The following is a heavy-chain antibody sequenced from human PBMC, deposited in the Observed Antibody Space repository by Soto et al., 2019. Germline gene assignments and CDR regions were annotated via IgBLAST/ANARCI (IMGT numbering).Heavy chain of an antibody. CDR1: GFTFSSYG. CDR2: ISYDGSNK. Sequence: QSGGSLRLSCAASGFTFSSYGMHWVRQAPGKGLEWVAVISYDGSNKYYADSVKGRFTISRDNSKNTLYLQMNSLRAEDTAVYYCANLWNYQDYYYGMGVWGQGTTVTVSS. D-gene: IGHD1-7*01. CDR3: ANLWNYQDYYYGMGV. V-gene: IGHV3-30*18. J-gene: IGHJ6*02.